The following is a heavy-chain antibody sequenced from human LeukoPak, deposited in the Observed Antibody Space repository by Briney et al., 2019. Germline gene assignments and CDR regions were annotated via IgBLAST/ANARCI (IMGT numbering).Heavy chain of an antibody. Sequence: SETLSLTCAVYGGSFSGYYWSWIRQPPGKGLEWIGEINHSGSTNYNPSLKSRVTISVDTPKNQFSLKLSSVTAADTAVYYCARYKESTSCYDYWGQGTLVTVSS. CDR2: INHSGST. CDR3: ARYKESTSCYDY. V-gene: IGHV4-34*01. D-gene: IGHD2-2*01. J-gene: IGHJ4*02. CDR1: GGSFSGYY.